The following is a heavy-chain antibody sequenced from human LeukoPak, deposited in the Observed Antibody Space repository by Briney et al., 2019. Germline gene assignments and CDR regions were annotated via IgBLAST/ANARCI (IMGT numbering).Heavy chain of an antibody. V-gene: IGHV4-34*01. CDR1: GGSFSGYY. Sequence: AETLTLTCAVYGGSFSGYYWSWLRQPPGKGLEWIGEMNHSGSTNYNPSLESRVTISEDTFKNHFFLLTSSVTAADTAVYYCARSDGNGLVDIWGQGTLVTVSS. CDR2: MNHSGST. D-gene: IGHD3-22*01. J-gene: IGHJ3*02. CDR3: ARSDGNGLVDI.